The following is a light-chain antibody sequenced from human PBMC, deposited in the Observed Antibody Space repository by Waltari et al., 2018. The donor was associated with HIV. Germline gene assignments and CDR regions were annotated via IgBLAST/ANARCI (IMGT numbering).Light chain of an antibody. CDR1: ERITIY. CDR2: SAS. J-gene: IGKJ4*01. V-gene: IGKV1-39*01. CDR3: QQTFNMPLT. Sequence: DIQMTQSPSTLSASVGDKVTISCRSSERITIYLNWYQLKPGKAPNVLIYSASTLQSGVPSRFSGSGSGTDFTLTISNLQPEDSATYFCQQTFNMPLTFGGGTKVEIK.